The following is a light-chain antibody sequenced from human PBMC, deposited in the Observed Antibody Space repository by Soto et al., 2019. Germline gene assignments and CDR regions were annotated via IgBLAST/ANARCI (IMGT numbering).Light chain of an antibody. CDR3: EQNYTSRPWT. CDR1: QSINTF. CDR2: GAS. Sequence: DIQVTQSPSSLSASVGDRVTITCRASQSINTFLNWYQQRPGKAPNLLIYGASNLQSGVPSRFSGSGSGTDFTLTISSLQPEAFATYYCEQNYTSRPWTFGRGTKVEIK. V-gene: IGKV1-39*01. J-gene: IGKJ1*01.